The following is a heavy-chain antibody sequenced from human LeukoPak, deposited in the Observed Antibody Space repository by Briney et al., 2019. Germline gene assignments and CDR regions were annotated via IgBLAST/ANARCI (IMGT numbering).Heavy chain of an antibody. V-gene: IGHV3-23*01. Sequence: GGSLRLSCGASGFTFRGYAMGWVRQAPGKGLEWVSGISESSRFIHHADSVKGRFTISRDDSTNTLHLQMNSLKTEDTAVYYCAKSAYAGYDWGYMGQSWGQGTLVTVSS. J-gene: IGHJ1*01. CDR3: AKSAYAGYDWGYMGQS. CDR1: GFTFRGYA. CDR2: ISESSRFI. D-gene: IGHD5-12*01.